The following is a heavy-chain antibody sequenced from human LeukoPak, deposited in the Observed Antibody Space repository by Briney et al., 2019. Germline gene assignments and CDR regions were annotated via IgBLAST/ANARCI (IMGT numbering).Heavy chain of an antibody. CDR2: ISAYNGNT. Sequence: ASVKVSCKASGYTFTSYGISWVRQAPGQGLEWMGWISAYNGNTNYAQKLQGRVTMTTDTSTCTAYMELRSLRSDDTAVYYCARGLDDSSGYYFTFWDYWGQGTLVTVSS. V-gene: IGHV1-18*01. CDR3: ARGLDDSSGYYFTFWDY. D-gene: IGHD3-22*01. J-gene: IGHJ4*02. CDR1: GYTFTSYG.